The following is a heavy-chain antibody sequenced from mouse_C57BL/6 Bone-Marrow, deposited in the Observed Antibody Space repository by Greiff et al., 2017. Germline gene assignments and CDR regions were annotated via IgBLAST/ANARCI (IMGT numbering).Heavy chain of an antibody. Sequence: VQLQQSGAELARPGASVKLSCKASGYTFPSYGISWVKQRTGQGLEWIGEIYPRSGNTYYNEKFKGKATLTADKSSSTAYMELRSLTSEDSAVYFCARPHYYGSSYVHFDVWGTGTTVTVSS. CDR2: IYPRSGNT. J-gene: IGHJ1*03. CDR3: ARPHYYGSSYVHFDV. D-gene: IGHD1-1*01. CDR1: GYTFPSYG. V-gene: IGHV1-81*01.